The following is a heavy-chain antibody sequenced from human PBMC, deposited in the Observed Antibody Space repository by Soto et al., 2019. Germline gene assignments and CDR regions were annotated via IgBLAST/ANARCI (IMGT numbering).Heavy chain of an antibody. D-gene: IGHD2-2*01. J-gene: IGHJ6*02. CDR1: GGSISSGGYY. CDR3: PRTGDIVLVPAANYYYYGMDV. V-gene: IGHV4-31*03. CDR2: IYYSGST. Sequence: QVQLQESGPGLVKPSQTLSLTCTVSGGSISSGGYYWSWIRQHPGKGLEWIGYIYYSGSTYYYPSLKSRVTISVDTSKNQFSLKLSSVTAADTAVYYCPRTGDIVLVPAANYYYYGMDVWGQGTTVTVSS.